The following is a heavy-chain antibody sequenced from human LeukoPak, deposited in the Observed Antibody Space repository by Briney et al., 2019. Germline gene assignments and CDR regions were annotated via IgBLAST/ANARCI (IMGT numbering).Heavy chain of an antibody. V-gene: IGHV3-15*01. CDR2: IKPKTDGETT. J-gene: IGHJ4*02. CDR3: ITPLPYSAQ. Sequence: GGSLRLSCAASGFTFSSYAMSWVRQAPGKGLEWVGRIKPKTDGETTEYAAPVKDRSSISRDDSKSMMYLEMNSLKTEDTAVYYCITPLPYSAQGGQGTLVTVS. D-gene: IGHD2-21*01. CDR1: GFTFSSYA.